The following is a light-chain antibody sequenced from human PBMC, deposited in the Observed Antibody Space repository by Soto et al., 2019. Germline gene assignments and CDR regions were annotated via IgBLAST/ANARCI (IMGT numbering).Light chain of an antibody. J-gene: IGLJ1*01. Sequence: SLLTQPASVSGSPGQSIAISCTGTRSHVGAYNYVSWYQQHPGKAPKLMISEVTNRPSGVSDRFSGSKSGNTASLTISGLQAEDEADYYCSSFTSRFTFVFGTGTKVTVL. CDR2: EVT. CDR1: RSHVGAYNY. V-gene: IGLV2-14*01. CDR3: SSFTSRFTFV.